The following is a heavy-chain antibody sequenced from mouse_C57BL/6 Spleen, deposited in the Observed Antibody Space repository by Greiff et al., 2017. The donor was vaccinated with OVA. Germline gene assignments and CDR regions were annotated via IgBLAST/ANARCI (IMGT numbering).Heavy chain of an antibody. CDR2: INPSSGYT. D-gene: IGHD1-1*01. CDR1: GYTFTSYW. Sequence: VKLVESGAELAKPGASVKLSCKASGYTFTSYWMHWVKQRPGQGLEWIGYINPSSGYTKYNQKFKDKATLTADKSSSTAYMQLSSLTYEDSAVYYCARGVTTVVAPHYAMDYWGQGTSVTVSS. CDR3: ARGVTTVVAPHYAMDY. J-gene: IGHJ4*01. V-gene: IGHV1-7*01.